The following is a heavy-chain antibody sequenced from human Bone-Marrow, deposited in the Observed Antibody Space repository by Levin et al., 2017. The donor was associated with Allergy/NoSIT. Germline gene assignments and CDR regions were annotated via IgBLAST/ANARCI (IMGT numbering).Heavy chain of an antibody. CDR2: ISGSGGST. D-gene: IGHD3-22*01. CDR3: AKDPSSHYYDSSGYAGAFDI. V-gene: IGHV3-23*01. J-gene: IGHJ3*02. Sequence: PGGSLRLSCAASGFTFSSYAMSWVRQAPGKGLEWVSAISGSGGSTYYADSVKGRFTISRDNSKNTLYLQMNSLRAEDTAVYYCAKDPSSHYYDSSGYAGAFDIWGQGTMVTVSS. CDR1: GFTFSSYA.